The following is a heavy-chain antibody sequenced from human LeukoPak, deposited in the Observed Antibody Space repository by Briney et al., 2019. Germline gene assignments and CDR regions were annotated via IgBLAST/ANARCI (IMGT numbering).Heavy chain of an antibody. Sequence: PSETLSLXCAVSGYSISSGYYWGWIRQPPGQGLEWIGSIYHSGSTYYNPSLKSRVTISVDTSKNQFSLKLSSVTAADTAVYYCARHRDYSSSDYWGQGTLVTVSS. V-gene: IGHV4-38-2*01. CDR3: ARHRDYSSSDY. CDR2: IYHSGST. CDR1: GYSISSGYY. D-gene: IGHD6-6*01. J-gene: IGHJ4*02.